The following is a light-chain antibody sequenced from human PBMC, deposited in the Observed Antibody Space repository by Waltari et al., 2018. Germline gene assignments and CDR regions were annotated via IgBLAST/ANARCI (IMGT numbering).Light chain of an antibody. CDR2: YNSDSGK. CDR3: MFWPSNVWV. V-gene: IGLV5-37*01. CDR1: SDFNVGDFI. Sequence: QPVLTQPPSSSASPGESARLTCTLPSDFNVGDFIIYWYQQRPGSPPRFLLDYNSDSGKAQGTGVPSRFSGSKDASANAGILLIAGLQSEDEADYYCMFWPSNVWVFGGGTKLTVL. J-gene: IGLJ3*02.